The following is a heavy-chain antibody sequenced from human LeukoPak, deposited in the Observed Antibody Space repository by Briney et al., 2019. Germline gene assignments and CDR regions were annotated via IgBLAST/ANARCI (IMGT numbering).Heavy chain of an antibody. CDR1: GFTFSSYA. CDR2: IWYDGSNK. Sequence: GRSLRLSCAAAGFTFSSYAMHWVRQAPGKGLEWVAVIWYDGSNKYYADSVKGRFTISRDNSKNTLYLQMNSLRAEDTAVYYCASLTGNSFDYWGQGTLVTVSS. J-gene: IGHJ4*02. CDR3: ASLTGNSFDY. D-gene: IGHD7-27*01. V-gene: IGHV3-33*08.